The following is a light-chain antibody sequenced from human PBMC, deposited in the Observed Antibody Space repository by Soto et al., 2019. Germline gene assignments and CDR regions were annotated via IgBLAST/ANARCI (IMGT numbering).Light chain of an antibody. Sequence: QSVLTQPPSVSGAPGQRVTISCTGSSSNIGAGYDVHWYQQLPGTAPKLLIYGNSNRPSVVPDRFSGSKSGTSASLAITGLQAEDEADYYCQSYDSSLSGLLYVFGTGTKVTVL. CDR2: GNS. J-gene: IGLJ1*01. CDR1: SSNIGAGYD. V-gene: IGLV1-40*01. CDR3: QSYDSSLSGLLYV.